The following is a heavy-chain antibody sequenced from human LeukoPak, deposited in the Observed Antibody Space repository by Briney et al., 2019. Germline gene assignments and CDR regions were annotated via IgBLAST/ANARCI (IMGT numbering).Heavy chain of an antibody. CDR2: IYYSGST. Sequence: PSETLSLTCAVSGGSISSGDYYWSWIRQPPGKGLEWIGYIYYSGSTYYNPSLKSRVTISVDRSKNQFSLKLSSVTAADTAVYYCARGGYYGSGSPSYPFDYWGQGTLVTVSS. CDR3: ARGGYYGSGSPSYPFDY. CDR1: GGSISSGDYY. D-gene: IGHD3-10*01. V-gene: IGHV4-30-4*08. J-gene: IGHJ4*02.